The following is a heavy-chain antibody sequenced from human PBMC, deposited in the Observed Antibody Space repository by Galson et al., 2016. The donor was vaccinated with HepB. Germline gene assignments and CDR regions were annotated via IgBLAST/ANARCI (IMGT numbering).Heavy chain of an antibody. D-gene: IGHD6-19*01. Sequence: SVKVSCKASGYIFTTYYIHWVRQAPGQGLEWMGTIHPSSGSTSYTQKFQGRVAMTTDTSTSTVYMELSSLKSEDTAVYYCARGGWYGELGDVDYWGQGTLVTVSS. V-gene: IGHV1-46*01. J-gene: IGHJ4*02. CDR1: GYIFTTYY. CDR2: IHPSSGST. CDR3: ARGGWYGELGDVDY.